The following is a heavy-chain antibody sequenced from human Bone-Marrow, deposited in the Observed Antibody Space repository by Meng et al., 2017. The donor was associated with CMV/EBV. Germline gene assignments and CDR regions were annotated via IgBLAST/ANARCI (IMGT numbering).Heavy chain of an antibody. CDR1: GGSISSGGYY. CDR2: IYYSGST. CDR3: ARDRVGSSWYVLDY. Sequence: SETLSLTCTVSGGSISSGGYYWSWIRQHPGKGLEWIGYIYYSGSTYYNPSLKSRVTISVDTSKNQFSLKLSSVTAADTAVYYCARDRVGSSWYVLDYWGQATLVTVSS. V-gene: IGHV4-31*03. J-gene: IGHJ4*02. D-gene: IGHD6-13*01.